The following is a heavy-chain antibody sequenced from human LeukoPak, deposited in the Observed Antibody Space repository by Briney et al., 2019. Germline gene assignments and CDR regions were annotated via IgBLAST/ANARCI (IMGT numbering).Heavy chain of an antibody. CDR3: AKLPGYGDYVLAPDAAFDI. CDR2: IRYDGSNK. V-gene: IGHV3-30*02. D-gene: IGHD4-17*01. Sequence: GGSLRLSCAASGFTFSSYGMHWVRQAPGKGLEWVAFIRYDGSNKYYADSVKGRFTISRDNSKNTLYLQMNSLRAEDTAVYYCAKLPGYGDYVLAPDAAFDIWGQGTMVTVSS. CDR1: GFTFSSYG. J-gene: IGHJ3*02.